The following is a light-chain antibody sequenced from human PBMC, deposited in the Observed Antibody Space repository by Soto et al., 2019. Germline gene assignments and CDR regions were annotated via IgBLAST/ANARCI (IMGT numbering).Light chain of an antibody. J-gene: IGLJ2*01. CDR2: DNS. CDR3: GTWDTSLSAVV. V-gene: IGLV1-51*01. CDR1: SCNIRKNY. Sequence: QSVLTQPPSVSAAPGQKVTISCSGSSCNIRKNYVSWYQQVPGTAPKLLIYDNSKRPSGIPDRFSGSKSGTSGTLGITGLQTGDEADYYCGTWDTSLSAVVFGGGTKLTVL.